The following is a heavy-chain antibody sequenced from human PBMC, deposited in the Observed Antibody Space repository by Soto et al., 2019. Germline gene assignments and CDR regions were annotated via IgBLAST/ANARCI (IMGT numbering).Heavy chain of an antibody. CDR2: IKQGGSEQ. J-gene: IGHJ4*02. Sequence: GSLRLSCAASGFMFRDYWMSWVRQAPGKGLEWLANIKQGGSEQYYVDSVKGRFTISRDNAQNSLFLQMNSLRAEDTAIYYCARETAEAGALWIDNWGQGTLVTVSS. CDR1: GFMFRDYW. V-gene: IGHV3-7*01. D-gene: IGHD6-13*01. CDR3: ARETAEAGALWIDN.